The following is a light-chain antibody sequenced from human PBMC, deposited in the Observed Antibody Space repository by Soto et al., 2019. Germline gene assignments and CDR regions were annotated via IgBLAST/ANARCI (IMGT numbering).Light chain of an antibody. Sequence: QSVLTQPPSVSAAPGQKVTISCSGSSSNIGNNYVSWFQQLPGTAPKLLIYDSDKRPSGIPDRFSGSKSGTSATLDITGLQTGDEADYYCATWDSSVTGEVFGGGTQLTVL. J-gene: IGLJ2*01. CDR1: SSNIGNNY. CDR2: DSD. V-gene: IGLV1-51*01. CDR3: ATWDSSVTGEV.